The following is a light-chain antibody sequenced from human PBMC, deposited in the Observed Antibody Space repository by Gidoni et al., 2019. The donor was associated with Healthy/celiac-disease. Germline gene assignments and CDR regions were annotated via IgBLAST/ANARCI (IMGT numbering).Light chain of an antibody. CDR2: GAS. J-gene: IGKJ3*01. CDR1: QSISSY. Sequence: DIQMTQSPSSLSASVGDRVTITCRASQSISSYLNWYQQKPGKAPKLLIYGASNLESGVPSRFSGSGSGTDFTFTISSLQPEDFATYYCQQNYNPPLFTFGPGTKVDIK. CDR3: QQNYNPPLFT. V-gene: IGKV1-39*01.